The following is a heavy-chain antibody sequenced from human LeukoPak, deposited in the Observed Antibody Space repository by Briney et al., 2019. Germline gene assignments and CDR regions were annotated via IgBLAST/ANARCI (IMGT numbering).Heavy chain of an antibody. V-gene: IGHV3-20*04. CDR2: TNRRGDIT. CDR1: GYTFGDYG. Sequence: TGGSLRLSCAASGYTFGDYGMSWVRQVPGKGLEWVSGTNRRGDITGYADFVKGRFTISRDNAKNSLYLQMNSLRAEDTAVYYCARADYNTVYYYYYMDVWGKGTTVTVSS. CDR3: ARADYNTVYYYYYMDV. D-gene: IGHD4-11*01. J-gene: IGHJ6*03.